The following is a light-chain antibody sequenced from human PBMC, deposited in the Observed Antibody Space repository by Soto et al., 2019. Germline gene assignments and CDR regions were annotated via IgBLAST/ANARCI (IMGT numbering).Light chain of an antibody. CDR1: QTVTTY. Sequence: EIVLTQSPATLSLSPGERATLSCRASQTVTTYLAWYQQKPGQPPRLLIYGASNRATGIPARFSDSGSGTDFTLTISNLEPEDFAVYYCQQRSNWPANFGQGTRLEIK. CDR3: QQRSNWPAN. J-gene: IGKJ5*01. V-gene: IGKV3-11*01. CDR2: GAS.